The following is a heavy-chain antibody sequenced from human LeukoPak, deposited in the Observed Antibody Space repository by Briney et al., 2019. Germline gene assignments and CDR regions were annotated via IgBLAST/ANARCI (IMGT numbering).Heavy chain of an antibody. Sequence: ASVKVSCKASGYTFTSYDINWVRQATGQGLEWMGWMKPNSGNTGYAQKFQGRVTMTRNTSISTAYMELSSLRSEDTAVYYCARGLGQQLVRDYYYYYMDVWGKGTTVTVSS. CDR3: ARGLGQQLVRDYYYYYMDV. J-gene: IGHJ6*03. CDR1: GYTFTSYD. V-gene: IGHV1-8*01. CDR2: MKPNSGNT. D-gene: IGHD6-13*01.